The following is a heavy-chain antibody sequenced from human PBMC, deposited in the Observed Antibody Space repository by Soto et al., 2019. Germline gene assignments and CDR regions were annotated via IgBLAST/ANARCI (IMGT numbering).Heavy chain of an antibody. CDR2: MSRSSRYI. Sequence: EVQLVESGGGLVKPGGSLRLSCAASGFTFNSYSMNWVRQAPGKGLEWVSSMSRSSRYIYYADSVKGRFTISRDNAKNSVYLQMNSLRAGDTAVYYCARDGGVAATLANYFDYWGQGTLVTVSS. CDR1: GFTFNSYS. J-gene: IGHJ4*02. V-gene: IGHV3-21*01. CDR3: ARDGGVAATLANYFDY. D-gene: IGHD2-15*01.